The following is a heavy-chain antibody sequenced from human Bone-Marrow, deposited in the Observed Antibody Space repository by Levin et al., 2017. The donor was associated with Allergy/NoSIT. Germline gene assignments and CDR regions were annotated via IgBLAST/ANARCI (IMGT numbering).Heavy chain of an antibody. CDR2: ISFDGNST. Sequence: SGGSLRLSCAASGFTFSSYAMHWVRQAPGKGLEWVALISFDGNSTYYIDSVKGRFTISRDKSNNTVFLQMSSLRVEDTAVYYCARDGTRGRYTYGHRVDHWGQGTLVTVSS. V-gene: IGHV3-30-3*01. J-gene: IGHJ4*02. D-gene: IGHD5-18*01. CDR1: GFTFSSYA. CDR3: ARDGTRGRYTYGHRVDH.